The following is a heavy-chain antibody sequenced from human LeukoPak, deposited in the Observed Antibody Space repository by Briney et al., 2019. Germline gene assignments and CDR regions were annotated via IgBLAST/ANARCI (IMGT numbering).Heavy chain of an antibody. CDR1: GYTFTSYG. Sequence: GASVKVSCKASGYTFTSYGISWVRQAPGQGLEWMGWTSAYNGNTNYAQKLQGRVTMTTDTSTSTAHMELRSLRSDDTAVYYCARDQRARRFLEWFDATFDPWGQGTLVTVSS. D-gene: IGHD3-3*01. V-gene: IGHV1-18*01. CDR3: ARDQRARRFLEWFDATFDP. CDR2: TSAYNGNT. J-gene: IGHJ5*02.